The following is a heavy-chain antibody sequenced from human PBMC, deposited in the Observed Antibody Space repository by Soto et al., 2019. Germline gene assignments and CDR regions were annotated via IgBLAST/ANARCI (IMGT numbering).Heavy chain of an antibody. Sequence: EVQLMESGGGVVQPGGSLRLSCAASGFTFNTYWMHWVRQVPGKGPVWVSRIDSDGSTRNYADFVKGRFTISRDNAKSTLYLQMNSLTVEDTALYYCARGEDNGGWGAYWGQGTLVTVSS. V-gene: IGHV3-74*01. CDR3: ARGEDNGGWGAY. D-gene: IGHD2-8*01. CDR1: GFTFNTYW. CDR2: IDSDGSTR. J-gene: IGHJ4*02.